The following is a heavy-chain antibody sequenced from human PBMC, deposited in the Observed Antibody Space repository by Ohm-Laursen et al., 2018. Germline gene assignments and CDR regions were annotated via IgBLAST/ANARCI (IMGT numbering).Heavy chain of an antibody. CDR3: ARLASSSTDYYDSSGSSRDY. V-gene: IGHV4-59*12. CDR1: GASISGYY. Sequence: GTLSLTCTVSGASISGYYWSWIRQPPGKGLEWIGYIYYSGSTSYNPSIKSRVSISVDTSKNQFSLKLSSVTAADTAVYYCARLASSSTDYYDSSGSSRDYWGQGTLVTVSS. CDR2: IYYSGST. D-gene: IGHD3-22*01. J-gene: IGHJ4*02.